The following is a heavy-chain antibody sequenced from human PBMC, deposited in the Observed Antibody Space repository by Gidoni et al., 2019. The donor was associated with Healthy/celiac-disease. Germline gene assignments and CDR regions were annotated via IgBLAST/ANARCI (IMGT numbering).Heavy chain of an antibody. J-gene: IGHJ6*02. Sequence: QVQLVESGGGVVQPGRSLRLSCAASGFTFSSYAMHWVRQAPGKGLEWVAVISYDGSNKYYADSVKGRFTISRDNSKNTLYLQMNSLRAEDTAVYYCARSNSMVRGVYGMDVWGQGTTVTVSS. CDR3: ARSNSMVRGVYGMDV. D-gene: IGHD3-10*01. CDR2: ISYDGSNK. V-gene: IGHV3-30-3*01. CDR1: GFTFSSYA.